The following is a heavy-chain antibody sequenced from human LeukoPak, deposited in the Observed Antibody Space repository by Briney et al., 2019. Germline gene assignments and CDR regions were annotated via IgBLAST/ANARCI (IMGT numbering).Heavy chain of an antibody. J-gene: IGHJ5*02. CDR3: ARLKGDFWSGYLNWFDP. CDR1: GGSISSYY. V-gene: IGHV4-4*09. CDR2: IYTSGST. D-gene: IGHD3-3*01. Sequence: SETLSLTCTVSGGSISSYYWSWIRQPPGKGLEWIGYIYTSGSTNYNPSLKSRVTISVDTSKDQFSLKLSSVTAADTAVYYCARLKGDFWSGYLNWFDPWGQGTLVTVSS.